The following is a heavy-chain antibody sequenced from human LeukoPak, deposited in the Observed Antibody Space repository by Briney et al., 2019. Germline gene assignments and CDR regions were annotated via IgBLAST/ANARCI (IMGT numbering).Heavy chain of an antibody. CDR2: INPSGGPA. J-gene: IGHJ5*02. Sequence: ALVKVSCKASGYTFTRYYIHWVRQAPGQGLEWMGIINPSGGPANYAQKNQGRVTMTRDTSMSTVYMELNSLKSEDTAVYYCARGPPTTMTNRYFGLFDPWGQGTSVTVSS. CDR1: GYTFTRYY. D-gene: IGHD4-17*01. CDR3: ARGPPTTMTNRYFGLFDP. V-gene: IGHV1-46*01.